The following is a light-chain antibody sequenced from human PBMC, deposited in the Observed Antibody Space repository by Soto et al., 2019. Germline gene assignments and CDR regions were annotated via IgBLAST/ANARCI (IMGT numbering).Light chain of an antibody. CDR3: SSKTRSRTPLV. V-gene: IGLV2-14*01. CDR2: EVN. CDR1: SSDVGGYNY. Sequence: QSVLTQPASVSGSPGQSITISCTGTSSDVGGYNYVSWYQQHPGNAPRLMIYEVNNRPSGVPNRFSGSKSGNTASLTISGLQAEDEADYYCSSKTRSRTPLVFGTGTKVTVL. J-gene: IGLJ1*01.